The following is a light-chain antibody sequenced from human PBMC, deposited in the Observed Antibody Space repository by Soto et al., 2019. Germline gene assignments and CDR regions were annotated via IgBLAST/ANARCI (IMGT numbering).Light chain of an antibody. CDR3: HQYNIWPPLI. CDR1: QSVRSN. Sequence: EIVMTQSPATLSVSPGESATLTCRASQSVRSNLAWYQQKRGQPPRLLIYGASTRATGVPARFSGSGSGTEITLTISSLQSEDIADYYCHQYNIWPPLIFGGGTKVEIK. J-gene: IGKJ4*01. V-gene: IGKV3-15*01. CDR2: GAS.